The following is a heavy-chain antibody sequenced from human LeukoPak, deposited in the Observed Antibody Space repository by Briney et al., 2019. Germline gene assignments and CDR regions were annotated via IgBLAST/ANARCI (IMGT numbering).Heavy chain of an antibody. Sequence: GGSLRLSCAASGFTFSSYGMTWVRQAPGKGLEWVAVISYDGSNKYYADSVKGRFTISRDNSKNTLYLQMNSLRAEDTAVYYCARDQRGLRYFDWLFGYWGQGTLVTVSS. V-gene: IGHV3-30*03. CDR2: ISYDGSNK. J-gene: IGHJ4*02. D-gene: IGHD3-9*01. CDR3: ARDQRGLRYFDWLFGY. CDR1: GFTFSSYG.